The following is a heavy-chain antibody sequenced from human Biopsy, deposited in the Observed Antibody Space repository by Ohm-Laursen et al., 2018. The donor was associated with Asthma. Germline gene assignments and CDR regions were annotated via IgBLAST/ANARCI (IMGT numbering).Heavy chain of an antibody. V-gene: IGHV1-69*13. D-gene: IGHD4-17*01. J-gene: IGHJ6*02. Sequence: SVKVSCKASGGTFSSYAISWVRQAPGQGLEWMGGIIPIFGTANYAQKLQGRVTITADESTSTAYMELSSLRSEDTAVYYCARGGYYGDRRHHNGLDVWGQGTTVTVSS. CDR1: GGTFSSYA. CDR2: IIPIFGTA. CDR3: ARGGYYGDRRHHNGLDV.